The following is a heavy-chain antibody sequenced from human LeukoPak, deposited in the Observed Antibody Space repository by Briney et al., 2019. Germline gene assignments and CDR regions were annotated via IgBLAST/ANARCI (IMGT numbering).Heavy chain of an antibody. Sequence: PGGSLTLSCAASGFAFSNYARSWVRQAPGKGLEWLSGISGSGANKYYTDYVKGRFTISTDNSKTTLYLQMNSLRAEETAVYYCAKGYDSSGSHYYYYGMDVWGQGTTVTVSS. V-gene: IGHV3-23*01. J-gene: IGHJ6*02. CDR1: GFAFSNYA. CDR2: ISGSGANK. D-gene: IGHD3-22*01. CDR3: AKGYDSSGSHYYYYGMDV.